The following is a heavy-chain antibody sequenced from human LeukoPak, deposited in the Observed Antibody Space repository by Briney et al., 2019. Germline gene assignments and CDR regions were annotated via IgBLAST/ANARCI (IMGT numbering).Heavy chain of an antibody. J-gene: IGHJ3*02. D-gene: IGHD1-26*01. V-gene: IGHV1-2*02. CDR2: INPNSGGT. CDR3: ARGPSGSYSEDAFDI. CDR1: GYTFTGYY. Sequence: ASVKVSCKASGYTFTGYYMHWVRQAPGQGLEWMGWINPNSGGTNYAQKFQGRVTMTRDTSISTAYMELSRLRSDDTAVYYCARGPSGSYSEDAFDIWGQGTMVTVSS.